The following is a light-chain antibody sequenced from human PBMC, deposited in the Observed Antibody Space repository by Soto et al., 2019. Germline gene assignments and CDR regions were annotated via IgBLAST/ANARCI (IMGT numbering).Light chain of an antibody. J-gene: IGKJ1*01. CDR1: QSVDSTY. V-gene: IGKV3-20*01. CDR2: GAS. Sequence: EIVLTQSPGTLSLSPGERATLSCRASQSVDSTYLAWYQQKPGQAPRLLIYGASSRATGIPDRFSGSGSGTDFTITISRLEPEDFAVYYCQQYGRSPRTFGQGTRVEI. CDR3: QQYGRSPRT.